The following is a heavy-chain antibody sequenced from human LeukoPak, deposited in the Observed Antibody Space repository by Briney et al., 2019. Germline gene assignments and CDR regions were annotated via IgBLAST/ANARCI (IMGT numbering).Heavy chain of an antibody. CDR3: ASQYCGGDCYNY. CDR1: GFTFSRYW. CDR2: IKSDGKT. Sequence: PGGSLRLSCEASGFTFSRYWMHWVRQAPGKGLVWVSRIKSDGKTNYADSVKGRFTISRDNAKNSLYLQMNSLRAEETAVYYCASQYCGGDCYNYWGQGTLVTVSS. V-gene: IGHV3-74*01. J-gene: IGHJ4*02. D-gene: IGHD2-21*02.